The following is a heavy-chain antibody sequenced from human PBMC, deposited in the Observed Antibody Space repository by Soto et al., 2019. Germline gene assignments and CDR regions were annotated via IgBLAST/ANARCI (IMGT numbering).Heavy chain of an antibody. CDR1: GYTFTSYG. J-gene: IGHJ6*02. Sequence: ASVKVSCKASGYTFTSYGISWVRQAPGQGLEWIGWISAYNGNTNYAQKVQGRITMTTDTSTSTAFMELRSLRSDDTAVYYCARETIPKMYYYGTDVWVQGTTVTVSS. CDR2: ISAYNGNT. D-gene: IGHD3-16*01. CDR3: ARETIPKMYYYGTDV. V-gene: IGHV1-18*01.